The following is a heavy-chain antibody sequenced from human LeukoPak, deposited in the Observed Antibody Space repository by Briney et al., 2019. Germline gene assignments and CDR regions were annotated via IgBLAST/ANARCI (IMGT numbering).Heavy chain of an antibody. CDR2: IKQDGSEK. D-gene: IGHD4-17*01. J-gene: IGHJ4*02. CDR1: GFTFSSYW. Sequence: GGSLRLSCAASGFTFSSYWMRWVRQAPGEGLGWVANIKQDGSEKYYVDSVKGRFTTSRDNAKNSLYLQMNSLRAEDTAVYYCARGLYGDYVDYWGQGTLVTVSS. V-gene: IGHV3-7*03. CDR3: ARGLYGDYVDY.